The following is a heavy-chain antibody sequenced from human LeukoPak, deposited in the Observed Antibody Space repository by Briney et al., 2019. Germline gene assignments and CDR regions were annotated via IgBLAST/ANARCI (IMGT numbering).Heavy chain of an antibody. J-gene: IGHJ3*02. CDR2: IKTDGSTT. CDR1: GFTFSNYW. D-gene: IGHD3/OR15-3a*01. Sequence: GGSLRLSCAVSGFTFSNYWMHWVRQAPGKGLVWVSRIKTDGSTTSYADSVKGRFTISRDNAKNMAYLQMNSLRAEDTAVYYCAKDETPRNGLFDGFDIWGQGTKVTVSS. CDR3: AKDETPRNGLFDGFDI. V-gene: IGHV3-74*01.